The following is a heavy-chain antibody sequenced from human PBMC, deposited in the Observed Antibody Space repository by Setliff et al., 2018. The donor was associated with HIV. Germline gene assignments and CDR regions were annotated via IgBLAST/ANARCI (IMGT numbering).Heavy chain of an antibody. CDR3: ARGIFTGSYHFDY. J-gene: IGHJ4*02. CDR1: GYTFSDYY. Sequence: ASVKVSCKASGYTFSDYYMHWVRQAPGQGLEWMGWMNPNSGNTGYAQKFQGRVTMTRNTSISTAYMELSSLRSEDTAVYYCARGIFTGSYHFDYWGQGTLVTVSS. D-gene: IGHD3-10*01. CDR2: MNPNSGNT. V-gene: IGHV1-8*02.